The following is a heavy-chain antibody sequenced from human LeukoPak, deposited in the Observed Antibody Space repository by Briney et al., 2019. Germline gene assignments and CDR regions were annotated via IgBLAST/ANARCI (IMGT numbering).Heavy chain of an antibody. D-gene: IGHD6-19*01. CDR1: GFTFSSYG. J-gene: IGHJ5*02. Sequence: GGSLRLSCAASGFTFSSYGMSWVRQAPGKGLEWVSGIDNSGGSTYYADSVKGRFTISRGNSKNTLYLHMYSLRAEDTAVYYCAKDPIPEAVSWFDPWGQGTLVTVSS. CDR2: IDNSGGST. V-gene: IGHV3-23*01. CDR3: AKDPIPEAVSWFDP.